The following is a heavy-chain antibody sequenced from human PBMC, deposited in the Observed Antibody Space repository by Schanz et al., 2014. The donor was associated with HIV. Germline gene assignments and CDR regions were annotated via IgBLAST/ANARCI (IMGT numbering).Heavy chain of an antibody. CDR3: ARAPYTTSTRIDY. V-gene: IGHV3-30*03. CDR2: ISYDGSDK. CDR1: GFTFSSYG. Sequence: QVQLVQSGGGVVQPGRSLRLSCAGSGFTFSSYGIHWVRQAPGKGLEWVAMISYDGSDKYYADSVKGRFTISRDNSKSTLYLQMSSLRPEDTAVYYCARAPYTTSTRIDYWGQGTLVTVSS. J-gene: IGHJ4*02. D-gene: IGHD1-1*01.